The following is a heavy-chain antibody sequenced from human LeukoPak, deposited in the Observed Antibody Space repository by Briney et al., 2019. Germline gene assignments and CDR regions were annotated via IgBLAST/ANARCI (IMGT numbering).Heavy chain of an antibody. CDR1: GGTFSSYA. CDR3: AREGAGYSSSWYEGD. Sequence: SVKVSCKASGGTFSSYAISWVRQAPGQGLEWMGGIIPIFGTANYAQKFQGRVTITTDESTSTAYMEPSSLRSEDTAVYYCAREGAGYSSSWYEGDWGQGTLVTVSS. D-gene: IGHD6-13*01. CDR2: IIPIFGTA. J-gene: IGHJ4*02. V-gene: IGHV1-69*05.